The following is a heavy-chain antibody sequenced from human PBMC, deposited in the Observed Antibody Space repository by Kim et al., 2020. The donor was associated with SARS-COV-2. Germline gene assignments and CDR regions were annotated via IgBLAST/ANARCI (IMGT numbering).Heavy chain of an antibody. V-gene: IGHV4-34*01. Sequence: SETLSLTCAVYGGSFSGYYWSWIRQPPGKGLEWIGEINHSGSNNYNPSRKSRVTISVDTSKNQFSLKLSSVTAADTAVYYCARGLSASQWLVPWGYYWGQGTLVSVSS. CDR1: GGSFSGYY. D-gene: IGHD6-19*01. CDR3: ARGLSASQWLVPWGYY. J-gene: IGHJ4*02. CDR2: INHSGSN.